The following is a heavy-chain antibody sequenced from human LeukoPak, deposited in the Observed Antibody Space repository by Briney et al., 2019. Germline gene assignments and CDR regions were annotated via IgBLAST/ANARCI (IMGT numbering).Heavy chain of an antibody. CDR1: GGSISSYY. CDR3: ARFPYGDVDY. CDR2: IYYSGST. V-gene: IGHV4-59*12. J-gene: IGHJ4*02. D-gene: IGHD3-10*01. Sequence: SETLSLTCTVSGGSISSYYWSWIRQPPGKGLEWIGYIYYSGSTNCNPALKSRVTISIDTSKNQFSLKLSSVTAADTAVYYCARFPYGDVDYWGQGTLVTVSS.